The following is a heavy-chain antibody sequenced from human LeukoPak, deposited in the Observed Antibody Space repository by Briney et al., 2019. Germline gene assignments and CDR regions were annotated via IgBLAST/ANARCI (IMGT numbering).Heavy chain of an antibody. CDR2: IKQDGSEK. J-gene: IGHJ3*02. Sequence: PGGSLRLSCAASGFTFSSYWMSWVRQAPGKGLEWVANIKQDGSEKYYVDSAKGRFTISRDNAQNSLYLQINSLRAEDTAVYYCAREKGIMIRKMAFEMWGQGTMVTVSS. CDR3: AREKGIMIRKMAFEM. CDR1: GFTFSSYW. D-gene: IGHD3-16*01. V-gene: IGHV3-7*01.